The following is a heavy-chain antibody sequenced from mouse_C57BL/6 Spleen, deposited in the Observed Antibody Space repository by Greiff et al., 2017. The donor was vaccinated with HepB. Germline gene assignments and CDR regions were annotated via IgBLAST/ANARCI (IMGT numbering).Heavy chain of an antibody. D-gene: IGHD1-1*01. V-gene: IGHV14-3*01. J-gene: IGHJ4*01. CDR1: GFNIKNTY. Sequence: VQLQQSVAELVRPGASVKLSCTASGFNIKNTYMHWVKQRPEQGLEWIGRIDPANGNTKYAPKFQGKATITADTSSNTAYLQLSSLKSEDTAIYYCALATVVESYAMDYWGQGTSVTVSS. CDR3: ALATVVESYAMDY. CDR2: IDPANGNT.